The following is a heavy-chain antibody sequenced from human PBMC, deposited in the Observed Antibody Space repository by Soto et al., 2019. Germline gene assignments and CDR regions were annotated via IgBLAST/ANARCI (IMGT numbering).Heavy chain of an antibody. Sequence: SETLSLTCTVSGGSISSYYWSWIRQPPGKGLEWIGYIYYSGSTNYNPSLKSRVTISVDTSKNQFSLKLSSVTAADTAVYYCARLDCGGNGYRSGAFDIWGQGTMVTVSS. CDR1: GGSISSYY. J-gene: IGHJ3*02. D-gene: IGHD2-21*01. CDR2: IYYSGST. CDR3: ARLDCGGNGYRSGAFDI. V-gene: IGHV4-59*01.